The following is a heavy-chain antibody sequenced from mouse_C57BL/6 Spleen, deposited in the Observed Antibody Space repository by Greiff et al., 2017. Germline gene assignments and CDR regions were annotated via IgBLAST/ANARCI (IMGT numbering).Heavy chain of an antibody. J-gene: IGHJ4*01. Sequence: QVQLQQPGAELVRPGTSVKLSCKASGYTFTSYWMHWVKQRPGQGLEWIGVIDPSDSYTNYNQKFKGKATLTVDTSSSTAYMELRSLTSEDTAVYYCARPNWDYYAMDYWGQGTSVTVSS. V-gene: IGHV1-59*01. D-gene: IGHD4-1*01. CDR1: GYTFTSYW. CDR3: ARPNWDYYAMDY. CDR2: IDPSDSYT.